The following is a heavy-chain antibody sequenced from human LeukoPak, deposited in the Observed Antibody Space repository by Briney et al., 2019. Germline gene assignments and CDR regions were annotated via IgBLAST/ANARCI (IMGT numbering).Heavy chain of an antibody. J-gene: IGHJ5*02. D-gene: IGHD2-2*01. V-gene: IGHV4-4*02. Sequence: SGTLSLTCAVSGGSISSSNWWSWVRQPPGKGLEWIGEIYHSGSTNYNPSLKSRVTISVDKSKNQFALKLSSVTAADTAVYYCARDSGQDCSSTSCINWFDPWGQGTLVTVSS. CDR3: ARDSGQDCSSTSCINWFDP. CDR2: IYHSGST. CDR1: GGSISSSNW.